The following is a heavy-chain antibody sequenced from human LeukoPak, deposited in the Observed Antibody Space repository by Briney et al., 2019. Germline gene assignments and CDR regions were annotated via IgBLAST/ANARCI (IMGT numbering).Heavy chain of an antibody. CDR2: IIPIFGTA. D-gene: IGHD2-2*01. Sequence: ASVKVSCKASGGTFSSYAISWVRQAPGQGLEWMGGIIPIFGTANYAQKFQGRVTITTDESTSTAYMELSSLRFEDTAVYYCARGKVPSYYYYYYMDVWGKGTTVTVSS. CDR1: GGTFSSYA. CDR3: ARGKVPSYYYYYYMDV. V-gene: IGHV1-69*05. J-gene: IGHJ6*03.